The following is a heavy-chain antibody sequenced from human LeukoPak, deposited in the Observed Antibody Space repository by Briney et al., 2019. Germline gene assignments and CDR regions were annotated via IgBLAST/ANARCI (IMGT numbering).Heavy chain of an antibody. CDR2: IGTAGDT. V-gene: IGHV3-13*04. D-gene: IGHD3-10*01. CDR3: ARGRGWGTFDI. J-gene: IGHJ3*02. CDR1: GFTFSSYT. Sequence: GGSLRLSCVASGFTFSSYTMSWVRQGTGKGLEWVSAIGTAGDTYYPGSVKGRFTTSRENAKNSLYLQMNSLRVGDTAVYYCARGRGWGTFDIWGQGTMVTVSS.